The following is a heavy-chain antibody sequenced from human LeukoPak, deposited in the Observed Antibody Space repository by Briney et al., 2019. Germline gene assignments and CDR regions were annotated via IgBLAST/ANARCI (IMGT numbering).Heavy chain of an antibody. J-gene: IGHJ4*02. CDR1: GGSIRGYY. Sequence: PSETLSLTCNVSGGSIRGYYWSWIRQPPGKGLEWVGYIYYSGSTNYNPSLKSRVTISVDTSKNQFSLKLSSVTAADTAVYYCAREGSLVRGVLIDYWGQGTLVTVSS. D-gene: IGHD3-10*01. CDR2: IYYSGST. CDR3: AREGSLVRGVLIDY. V-gene: IGHV4-59*01.